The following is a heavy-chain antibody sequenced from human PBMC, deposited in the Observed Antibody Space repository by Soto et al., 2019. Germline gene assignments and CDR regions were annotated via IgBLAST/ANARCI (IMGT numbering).Heavy chain of an antibody. V-gene: IGHV3-21*06. CDR1: GFTFTRYS. CDR2: ISSTTNYI. J-gene: IGHJ4*02. Sequence: VQLVESGGGLVKPGGSLRLSCAASGFTFTRYSMNWVRQAPGKGHEWVSSISSTTNYIYYGDSMKGRFTISRDNDKNSLYLEMNSLRAEDTAVYYCARESEDLTSNFDYWGQGTQVTVSS. CDR3: ARESEDLTSNFDY.